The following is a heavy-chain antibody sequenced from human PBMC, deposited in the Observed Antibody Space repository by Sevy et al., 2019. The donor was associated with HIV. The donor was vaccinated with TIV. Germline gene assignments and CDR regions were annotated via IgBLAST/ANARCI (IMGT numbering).Heavy chain of an antibody. J-gene: IGHJ4*02. CDR2: ISSTGTI. V-gene: IGHV3-11*04. D-gene: IGHD6-13*01. CDR1: GFMFSDYY. Sequence: GGSLRLSCVTSGFMFSDYYMSWIRQAPGQGPEWVSHISSTGTIYYADSVKGRFTISRDSAKNSLYLQMTSLRVEDTAVYYCARSVGISAGVPDYWGQGTLVTVSS. CDR3: ARSVGISAGVPDY.